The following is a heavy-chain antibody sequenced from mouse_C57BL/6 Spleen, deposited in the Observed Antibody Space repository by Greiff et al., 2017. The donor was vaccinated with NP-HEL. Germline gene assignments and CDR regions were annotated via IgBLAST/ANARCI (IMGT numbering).Heavy chain of an antibody. CDR1: GFTFTDYY. J-gene: IGHJ1*03. Sequence: EVMLVESGGGLVQPGGSLSLSCAASGFTFTDYYMSWVRQPPGKALEWLGFIRNKANGYTTEYSASVKGRFTISRDNSQSILYLQMNALRAEDSATYYGARPWATDWYFDVWGTGTTVTVSS. CDR2: IRNKANGYTT. V-gene: IGHV7-3*01. D-gene: IGHD3-1*01. CDR3: ARPWATDWYFDV.